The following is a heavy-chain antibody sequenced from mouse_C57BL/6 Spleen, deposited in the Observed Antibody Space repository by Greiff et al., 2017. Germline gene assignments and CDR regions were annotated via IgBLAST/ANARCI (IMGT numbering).Heavy chain of an antibody. J-gene: IGHJ2*01. D-gene: IGHD5-1*01. Sequence: QVQLQQPGAELVRPGSSVKLSCTASGYTLTSSWMNLVKLRPIQGLAWNGNIDTSDSETHYNQKFKDKATLTVDTSSCTAYMQRSSLTSEDSAVYFCARESNYFDYWGQGTTLTVSS. CDR2: IDTSDSET. V-gene: IGHV1-52*01. CDR1: GYTLTSSW. CDR3: ARESNYFDY.